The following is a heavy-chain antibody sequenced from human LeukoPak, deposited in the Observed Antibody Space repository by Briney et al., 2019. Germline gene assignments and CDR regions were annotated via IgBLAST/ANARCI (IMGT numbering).Heavy chain of an antibody. J-gene: IGHJ4*02. CDR3: ARLSRWDFWSGYPDY. V-gene: IGHV1-18*01. CDR2: ISAYNGNT. CDR1: GYTFTSYG. D-gene: IGHD3-3*01. Sequence: GASVKVSCKASGYTFTSYGISWVRQAPGQGLEWMGWISAYNGNTNYAQKLQGRVTMTTDTSTSTAYMELRSLRSDDTAVYYCARLSRWDFWSGYPDYWGQGTLVTVSS.